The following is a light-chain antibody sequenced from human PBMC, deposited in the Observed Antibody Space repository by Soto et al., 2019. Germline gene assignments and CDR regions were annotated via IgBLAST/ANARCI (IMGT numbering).Light chain of an antibody. Sequence: DIQLTQSPSFLSASVGDRVTITCRASQGISSYLAWYQQKPGKAPKLLIYAASTLQSGVPSRFSGSGSGTEFTLTISSLQPEAFATYYCQQLNSYPLTFGPGTKVDIK. J-gene: IGKJ3*01. CDR2: AAS. CDR3: QQLNSYPLT. CDR1: QGISSY. V-gene: IGKV1-9*01.